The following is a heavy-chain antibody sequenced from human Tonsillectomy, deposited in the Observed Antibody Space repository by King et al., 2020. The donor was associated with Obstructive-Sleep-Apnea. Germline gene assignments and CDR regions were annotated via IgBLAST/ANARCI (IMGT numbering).Heavy chain of an antibody. CDR1: GFTFSNAW. D-gene: IGHD3-10*01. V-gene: IGHV3-15*01. J-gene: IGHJ4*02. Sequence: QLVQSGGGLVKPGWSLRLSCAASGFTFSNAWMSWVRQAPGKGREWVGRIKSKTDGGTTDYAAPVKGRFTISRDDSKNTLYLQMNSLKTEDTAVYYCTTDLRIASGWLYQTDYWGQGTLVTVSS. CDR3: TTDLRIASGWLYQTDY. CDR2: IKSKTDGGTT.